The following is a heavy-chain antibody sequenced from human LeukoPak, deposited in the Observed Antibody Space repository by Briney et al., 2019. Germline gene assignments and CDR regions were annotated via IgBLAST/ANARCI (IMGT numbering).Heavy chain of an antibody. J-gene: IGHJ4*02. CDR3: ARTSGYSSSWSAIDFDY. Sequence: ASVKVSCKASGYTFTCYYMHWVRQAPGQGLEWMGWINPNSGGTNYAQKFQGRVTMTRDTSISTAYMELSRLRSDDTAVYYCARTSGYSSSWSAIDFDYWGQGTLVTVSS. CDR1: GYTFTCYY. V-gene: IGHV1-2*02. D-gene: IGHD6-13*01. CDR2: INPNSGGT.